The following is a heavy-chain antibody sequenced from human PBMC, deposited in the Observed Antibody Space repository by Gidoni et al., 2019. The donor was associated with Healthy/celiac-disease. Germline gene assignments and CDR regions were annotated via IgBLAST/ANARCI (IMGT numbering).Heavy chain of an antibody. CDR2: IYYSGST. CDR3: ARGLELRPLDY. D-gene: IGHD1-7*01. CDR1: GGSISSRSYY. J-gene: IGHJ4*02. V-gene: IGHV4-39*01. Sequence: QLQLQESGPGLVKPSETLSPTCTFSGGSISSRSYYWGWISQPPGKGLEWIGSIYYSGSTYYNPSLKSRVTISVDTSKNQFSLKLSSVTAADTAVYYCARGLELRPLDYWGQETLVTVSS.